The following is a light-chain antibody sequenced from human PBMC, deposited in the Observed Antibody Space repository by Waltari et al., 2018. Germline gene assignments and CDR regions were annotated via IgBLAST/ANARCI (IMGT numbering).Light chain of an antibody. V-gene: IGLV1-47*01. J-gene: IGLJ3*02. CDR3: AVWDDSLSAWV. CDR1: SSTIRSQY. Sequence: QSVLTQPPSASGTPGQRVTIPCSGSSSTIRSQYVFWYQQLPGTTPKLLSSRNNQRPSGVPDRFSGSKSGTSASLAISGLRSEDEADYHCAVWDDSLSAWVFGGGTKLTVL. CDR2: RNN.